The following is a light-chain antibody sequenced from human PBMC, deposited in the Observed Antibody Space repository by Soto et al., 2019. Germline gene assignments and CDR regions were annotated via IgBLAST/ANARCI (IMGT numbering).Light chain of an antibody. V-gene: IGKV1-39*01. Sequence: DMEMTQSPSSLSASVGDRVTITCRASQSISNYLNWYQHKPGKVPKLLIYAASSLQSGVPTRFSGSGSGTAFTLTINSLQPEDFATYYCQQSYGTPLTFGGGTKIEIK. J-gene: IGKJ4*01. CDR1: QSISNY. CDR2: AAS. CDR3: QQSYGTPLT.